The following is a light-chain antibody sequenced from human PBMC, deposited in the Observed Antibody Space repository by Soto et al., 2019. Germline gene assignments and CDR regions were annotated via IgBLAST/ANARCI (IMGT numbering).Light chain of an antibody. Sequence: EIVMTQSPATLSVSPGERATLSCRASQSVSSNLAWYQQKPGQAPRLLIYGASTRATGIPARFSGSGSGTEFTLTISSLQSEDFAVYYCQQYNYWPPLTFGPGTKVDIK. CDR3: QQYNYWPPLT. V-gene: IGKV3-15*01. J-gene: IGKJ3*01. CDR1: QSVSSN. CDR2: GAS.